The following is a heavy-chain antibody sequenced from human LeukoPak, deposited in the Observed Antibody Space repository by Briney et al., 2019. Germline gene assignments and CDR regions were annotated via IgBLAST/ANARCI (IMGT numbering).Heavy chain of an antibody. CDR3: AKDKTGGYSYGPIHL. D-gene: IGHD5-18*01. Sequence: PGGSLRLSCIASGFTFDDYAMHWVRQRPGKGLEWVSQISWDSGDIGYAGSVKGRFTISRDNAKNSLHLQMNSLTPEDTAFYYCAKDKTGGYSYGPIHLWGQGTLVTVSS. CDR1: GFTFDDYA. CDR2: ISWDSGDI. J-gene: IGHJ5*02. V-gene: IGHV3-9*01.